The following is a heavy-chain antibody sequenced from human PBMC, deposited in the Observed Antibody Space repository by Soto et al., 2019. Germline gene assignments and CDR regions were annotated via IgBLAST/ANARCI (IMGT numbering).Heavy chain of an antibody. CDR2: TNPNSGNT. CDR3: ARGVVEAAAGTYYYYGMDV. Sequence: GASVKVSCKASGYTFTSYDINWVRQATGQGLEWMGWTNPNSGNTGYAQKFQGRVTMTRNTSISTAYMELSSLRSEDTAVYYCARGVVEAAAGTYYYYGMDVWGQGTTVTVSS. J-gene: IGHJ6*02. CDR1: GYTFTSYD. D-gene: IGHD6-13*01. V-gene: IGHV1-8*01.